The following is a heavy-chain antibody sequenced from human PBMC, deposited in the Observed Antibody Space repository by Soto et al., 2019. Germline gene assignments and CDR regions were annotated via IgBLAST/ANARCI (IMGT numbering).Heavy chain of an antibody. CDR2: IIPIFGTA. CDR1: GGTFSSYA. V-gene: IGHV1-69*01. D-gene: IGHD2-15*01. Sequence: QVQLVQSGAEVKKPGSSVKVSCKASGGTFSSYAISWVRQAPGQGLEWMGGIIPIFGTANYAQKFQGRVTITADESTSTAYMELSSLRSEDTAVYYCARALAIVVVVAATGKYGMDVWGQGTTVTVSS. CDR3: ARALAIVVVVAATGKYGMDV. J-gene: IGHJ6*02.